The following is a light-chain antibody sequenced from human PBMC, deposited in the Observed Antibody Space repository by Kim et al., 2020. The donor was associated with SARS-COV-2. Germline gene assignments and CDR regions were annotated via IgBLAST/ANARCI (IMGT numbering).Light chain of an antibody. CDR2: DTS. CDR3: LLYYDGYRI. J-gene: IGLJ2*01. Sequence: GGGVSVPWGCGGGGGTSGEQPYWFQQKPGQAPRTMIYDTSDRHSWTPALLSGYLLGGKAALTLSGALPEDEAEYYCLLYYDGYRIFGGGTQLTVL. CDR1: GGGGTSGEQ. V-gene: IGLV7-46*01.